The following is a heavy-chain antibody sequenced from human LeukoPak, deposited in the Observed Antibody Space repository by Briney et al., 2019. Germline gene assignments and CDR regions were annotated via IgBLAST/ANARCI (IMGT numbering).Heavy chain of an antibody. J-gene: IGHJ4*02. CDR2: IKRDASDI. CDR1: AFNFGDDY. CDR3: ARGRGQQHTSH. D-gene: IGHD6-13*01. Sequence: GGSLRLSCAASAFNFGDDYMSWIRQAPGKGPEWVAYIKRDASDIYYADSVKGRFTISRDNTKNSLFLHMDSLRVEDSAVYYCARGRGQQHTSHWGQGTLVTVSS. V-gene: IGHV3-11*01.